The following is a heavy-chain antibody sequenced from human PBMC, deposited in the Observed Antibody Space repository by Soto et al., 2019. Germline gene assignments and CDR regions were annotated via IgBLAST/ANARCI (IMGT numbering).Heavy chain of an antibody. CDR1: GFTFSSYS. Sequence: GGSLRLSCAASGFTFSSYSMNWVRQAPGKGLEWVSSISSSSSYIYYADSVKGRFTISRDNAKNSLYLQMNSLRAEDTAVYYCARAYTAMVRSGYYYYGMDVWGQGTTVTVS. V-gene: IGHV3-21*01. D-gene: IGHD5-18*01. CDR3: ARAYTAMVRSGYYYYGMDV. J-gene: IGHJ6*02. CDR2: ISSSSSYI.